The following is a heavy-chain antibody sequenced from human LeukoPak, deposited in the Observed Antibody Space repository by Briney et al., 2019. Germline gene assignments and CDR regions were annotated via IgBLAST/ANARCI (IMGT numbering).Heavy chain of an antibody. CDR2: IYSGGST. Sequence: QPGGSLRLSCAASGFTVSSNYMSWVRQAPGKGLEWVSVIYSGGSTYYADSVKGRFTVSRDNSKNTLYLQMNSLRAEDTAVYYCARDRGYSSSWYAFGSGAFDIWGQGTMVTVSS. CDR1: GFTVSSNY. CDR3: ARDRGYSSSWYAFGSGAFDI. D-gene: IGHD6-13*01. V-gene: IGHV3-66*01. J-gene: IGHJ3*02.